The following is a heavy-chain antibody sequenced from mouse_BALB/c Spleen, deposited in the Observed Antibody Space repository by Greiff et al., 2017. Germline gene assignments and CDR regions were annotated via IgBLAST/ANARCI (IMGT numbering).Heavy chain of an antibody. CDR1: GYSITSYYA. CDR3: ARRYGSSYDY. V-gene: IGHV3-2*02. J-gene: IGHJ2*01. D-gene: IGHD1-1*01. CDR2: ISYSGST. Sequence: VQLKESGPGLVKPSQSLSLTCTVTGYSITSYYAWNWIRQFPGNKLEWMGYISYSGSTSYNPSLKSRISITRDTSKNQFFLQLNSVTTEDTATYYCARRYGSSYDYWGQGTTLTVSS.